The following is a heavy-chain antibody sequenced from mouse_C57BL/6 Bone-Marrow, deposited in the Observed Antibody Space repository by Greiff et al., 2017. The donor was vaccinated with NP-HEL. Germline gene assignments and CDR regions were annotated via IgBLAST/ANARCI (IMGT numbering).Heavy chain of an antibody. Sequence: QVQLQQPGAELVKPGASVKMSCKASGYTFTSYWITWVKQRPGQGLEWIGDIYPGSGSTNYNEKFKSKATLTVDTSSSTAYMQLSSLTSEDSAVYYCARWAKYDGSSDLDAMDYWGQGTSVTVSS. CDR1: GYTFTSYW. D-gene: IGHD1-1*01. V-gene: IGHV1-55*01. CDR2: IYPGSGST. CDR3: ARWAKYDGSSDLDAMDY. J-gene: IGHJ4*01.